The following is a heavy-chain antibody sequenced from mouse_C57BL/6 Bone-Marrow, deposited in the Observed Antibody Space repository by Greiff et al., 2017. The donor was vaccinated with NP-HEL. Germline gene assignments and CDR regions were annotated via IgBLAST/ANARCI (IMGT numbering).Heavy chain of an antibody. D-gene: IGHD3-2*02. CDR2: FYPGSGSI. V-gene: IGHV1-62-2*01. CDR1: GYTFTEYT. Sequence: QVQLQQSGAELVKPGASVKLSCKASGYTFTEYTIHWVKQRSGQGLEWIGWFYPGSGSIKYNEKFKDKATLTADKSSSTVYMELSRLTSEDSAVYFCARHEGEEKTAQAPFDYWGQGTTLTVSS. CDR3: ARHEGEEKTAQAPFDY. J-gene: IGHJ2*01.